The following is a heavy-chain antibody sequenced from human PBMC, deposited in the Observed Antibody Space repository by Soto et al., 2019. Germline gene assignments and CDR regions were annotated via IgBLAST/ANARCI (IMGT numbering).Heavy chain of an antibody. CDR3: ARDHRNHLVRGPPGY. D-gene: IGHD3-10*01. Sequence: QVQLVQSGAEVKKPGASVKVSCKTSGYTFTSYGISWVRQAPGQRLEWMGWISAYNGNTNYAQKLQGRVTMTTDTSTSTAYMELRSLRSDDTAAYYCARDHRNHLVRGPPGYWGQGTLVTVSS. CDR2: ISAYNGNT. V-gene: IGHV1-18*01. J-gene: IGHJ4*02. CDR1: GYTFTSYG.